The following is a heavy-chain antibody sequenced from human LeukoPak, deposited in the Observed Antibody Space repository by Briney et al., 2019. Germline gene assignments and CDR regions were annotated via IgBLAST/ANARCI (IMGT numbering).Heavy chain of an antibody. V-gene: IGHV3-48*03. CDR3: GASRQYVGAFDI. CDR2: ISSRSSTI. D-gene: IGHD3-16*01. CDR1: GFTFSSYE. J-gene: IGHJ3*02. Sequence: GGSLRLSCAASGFTFSSYELYWVRQAPGKGLEWISYISSRSSTIKYADSVRGRFTISRADARGSLFLQMNSLRAEDTAIYYCGASRQYVGAFDIWGQGTLATVSS.